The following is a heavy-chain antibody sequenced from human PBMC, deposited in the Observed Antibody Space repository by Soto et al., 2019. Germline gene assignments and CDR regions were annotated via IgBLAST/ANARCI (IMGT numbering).Heavy chain of an antibody. CDR1: GFTFSNYG. CDR3: ATGVRATTYAEYYLH. J-gene: IGHJ1*01. V-gene: IGHV3-48*03. Sequence: PGGSLRLSCAASGFTFSNYGMNWVRQAPGKGLEWLSYISSSGGTTYYADSVKGRFTMSRDNAKNSLILQMNSLRAEDTAVYYRATGVRATTYAEYYLHWGQGIVVTVSS. D-gene: IGHD1-26*01. CDR2: ISSSGGTT.